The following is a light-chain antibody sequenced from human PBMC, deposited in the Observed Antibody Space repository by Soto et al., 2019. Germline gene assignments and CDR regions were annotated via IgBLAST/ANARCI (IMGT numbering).Light chain of an antibody. CDR2: AVS. CDR3: QQCSTYPIT. J-gene: IGKJ5*01. CDR1: QGISSA. V-gene: IGKV1-13*02. Sequence: AIQLTQSPSSLSASVGDRVTITCRASQGISSALAWYQQKPGKAPKLLISAVSSLESGVPSRFSGSGSGTDFTLTISSLDPEDLATYYCQQCSTYPITFGQGTRLEIK.